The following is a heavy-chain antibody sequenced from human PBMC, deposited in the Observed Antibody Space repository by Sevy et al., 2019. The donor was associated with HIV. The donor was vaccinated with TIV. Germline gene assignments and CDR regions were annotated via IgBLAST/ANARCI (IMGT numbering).Heavy chain of an antibody. Sequence: ASLKVSCKASGYTFTSYDINWVRQATGQGLEWMGWMNPNRGNTGYAQKFQGRVTMTRNTSISTAYMELSSLRSEDTAVYYCARAGDYDSSGYYVYYYYGTDVWGQGTTVTVSS. CDR1: GYTFTSYD. J-gene: IGHJ6*02. CDR3: ARAGDYDSSGYYVYYYYGTDV. V-gene: IGHV1-8*01. CDR2: MNPNRGNT. D-gene: IGHD3-22*01.